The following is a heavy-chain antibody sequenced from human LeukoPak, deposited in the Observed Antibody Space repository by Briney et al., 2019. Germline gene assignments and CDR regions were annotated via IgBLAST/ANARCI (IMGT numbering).Heavy chain of an antibody. CDR2: IYTSGST. CDR3: ARDAIAVAGTDY. D-gene: IGHD6-19*01. CDR1: GGSISSGSYY. V-gene: IGHV4-61*02. J-gene: IGHJ4*02. Sequence: SETLSLTCTVSGGSISSGSYYWSWIRQPAGKGLEWIGRIYTSGSTNYNPSLKSRVTISVDTSKNQFSLKLSSVTAADTAVYYCARDAIAVAGTDYWGQGTLVTVSS.